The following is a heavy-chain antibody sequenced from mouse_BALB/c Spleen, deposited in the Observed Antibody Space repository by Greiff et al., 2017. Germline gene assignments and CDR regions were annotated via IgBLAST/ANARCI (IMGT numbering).Heavy chain of an antibody. D-gene: IGHD1-1*01. CDR2: IDPANGNT. CDR1: GFNIKDTY. J-gene: IGHJ2*01. CDR3: ALLLRPPRDY. Sequence: DVKLVESGAELVKPGASVKLSCTASGFNIKDTYMHWVKQRPEQGLEWIGRIDPANGNTKYDPKFQGKATITADTSSNTAYLQLSSLTSEDTAVYYCALLLRPPRDYWGQGTTLTVSS. V-gene: IGHV14-3*02.